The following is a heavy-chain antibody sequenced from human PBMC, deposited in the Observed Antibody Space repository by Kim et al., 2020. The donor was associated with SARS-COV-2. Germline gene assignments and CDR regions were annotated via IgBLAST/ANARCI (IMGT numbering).Heavy chain of an antibody. CDR3: AKAAGTDY. J-gene: IGHJ4*02. V-gene: IGHV3-23*01. CDR2: GST. Sequence: GSTYYADSVKGRFTISRDNSKNTLYLQMNSLRAEDTAVYYCAKAAGTDYWGQGTLVTVSS. D-gene: IGHD6-13*01.